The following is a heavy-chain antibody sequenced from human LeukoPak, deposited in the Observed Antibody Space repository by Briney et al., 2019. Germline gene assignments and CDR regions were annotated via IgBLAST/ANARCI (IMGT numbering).Heavy chain of an antibody. V-gene: IGHV3-9*01. CDR1: GFTFGDYA. J-gene: IGHJ6*02. CDR3: ARGEFVWIQGSYGMNV. CDR2: IGWNSGRI. D-gene: IGHD5-18*01. Sequence: GGSLRLSCAASGFTFGDYAMHWVRQAPGKGLEWVSRIGWNSGRIAYADSVKGRFTISRDNAKNSLYLQMNSLRAEDTAVYYCARGEFVWIQGSYGMNVWGQGTTVTVSS.